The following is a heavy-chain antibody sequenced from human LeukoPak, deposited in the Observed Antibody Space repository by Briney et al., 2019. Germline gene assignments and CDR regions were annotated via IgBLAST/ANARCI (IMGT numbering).Heavy chain of an antibody. J-gene: IGHJ4*02. Sequence: GESLQISCKGSGYSFPSYWIGWVRQMPGKGLEWMGIIYPGDSDTRYSPSFQGQGPISADKSISTAYLQWSSLRAWDTARYYCARQRGDYYDSSGYCDYGGKGTLVSVS. V-gene: IGHV5-51*01. D-gene: IGHD3-22*01. CDR1: GYSFPSYW. CDR3: ARQRGDYYDSSGYCDY. CDR2: IYPGDSDT.